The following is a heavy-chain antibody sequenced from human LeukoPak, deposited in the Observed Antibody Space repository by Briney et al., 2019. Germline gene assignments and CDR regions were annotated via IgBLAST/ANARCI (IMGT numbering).Heavy chain of an antibody. CDR2: IWYDGSNK. CDR3: ARGATMVRRRYYYYYMDV. CDR1: GFTFSSYG. D-gene: IGHD3-10*01. Sequence: GGSLRLSCAASGFTFSSYGMHWVRQAPGKGLEWVAVIWYDGSNKYYADSVKGRFTISRGNSKNTLYLQMNSLRAEDTAVYYCARGATMVRRRYYYYYMDVWGKGTTVTVSS. V-gene: IGHV3-33*01. J-gene: IGHJ6*03.